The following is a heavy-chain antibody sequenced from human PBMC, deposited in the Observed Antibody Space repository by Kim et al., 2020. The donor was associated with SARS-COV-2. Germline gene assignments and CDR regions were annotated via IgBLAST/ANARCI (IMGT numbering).Heavy chain of an antibody. V-gene: IGHV3-30*04. D-gene: IGHD2-8*01. J-gene: IGHJ4*01. CDR3: ASDPMYARRRGAFDS. CDR1: GFTFTMYS. CDR2: ITFDGRTT. Sequence: GGSLKLSCAASGFTFTMYSMHWVRQAPGKGLEWVSFITFDGRTTDYADSVKGRFTVSRDSSKNTVFLEMSRLRLADTAFYFCASDPMYARRRGAFDSWG.